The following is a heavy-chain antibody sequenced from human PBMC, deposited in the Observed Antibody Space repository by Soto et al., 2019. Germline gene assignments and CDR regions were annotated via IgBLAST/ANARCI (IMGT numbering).Heavy chain of an antibody. D-gene: IGHD5-18*01. Sequence: QVQLVQSGAEVKKPGSSVKVSCKASGGTFSSYTISWVRQAPGQGLEWMGRTIPILGIANYAQKFQGRVTITADKSTSTAYMELSSLRSEDTAVYYCARGSWIQLSQHWGQGTLVTVSS. V-gene: IGHV1-69*02. CDR1: GGTFSSYT. CDR3: ARGSWIQLSQH. CDR2: TIPILGIA. J-gene: IGHJ1*01.